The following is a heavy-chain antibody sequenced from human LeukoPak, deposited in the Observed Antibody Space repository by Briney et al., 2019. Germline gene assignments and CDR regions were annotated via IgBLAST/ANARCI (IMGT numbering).Heavy chain of an antibody. D-gene: IGHD6-6*01. CDR1: GFTFSSYG. Sequence: PGRSLRLSCAAPGFTFSSYGMHRVRQAPGKGLEWVAVISYDGSNKYYADSVKGRFTISRDNSKNTLYLQMNSLRAEDTAVYYCAKAGPNSSSIDYWGQGTLVTVSS. CDR2: ISYDGSNK. J-gene: IGHJ4*02. V-gene: IGHV3-30*18. CDR3: AKAGPNSSSIDY.